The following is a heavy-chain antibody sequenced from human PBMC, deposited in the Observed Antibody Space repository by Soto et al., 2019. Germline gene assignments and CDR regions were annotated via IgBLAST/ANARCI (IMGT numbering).Heavy chain of an antibody. CDR2: IYHSGST. V-gene: IGHV4-30-2*01. Sequence: QLQLQESGSGLVKPSQTLSLTCAVSGGSISSGGYSWSWIRQPPGKGLEWIGYIYHSGSTYYNPSTXSXXTLSVDRSKNQFSLKLSPVTAADTAVYYCARVPGPWGQGTLVTVSS. J-gene: IGHJ5*02. CDR3: ARVPGP. CDR1: GGSISSGGYS.